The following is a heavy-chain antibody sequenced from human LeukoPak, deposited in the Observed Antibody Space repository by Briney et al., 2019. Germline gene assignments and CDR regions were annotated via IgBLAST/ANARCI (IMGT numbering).Heavy chain of an antibody. Sequence: SETLSLTCTVSGGSISSDYWSWIRQPPGKGLEWIGYIYYSGSTNYNPSLKSRVTISVDTSKNQFSLKLSSVTAADTAVYYCARGTYYYDNSGSNWFDPWGQGTLVTVSS. CDR1: GGSISSDY. CDR3: ARGTYYYDNSGSNWFDP. J-gene: IGHJ5*02. V-gene: IGHV4-59*12. CDR2: IYYSGST. D-gene: IGHD3-22*01.